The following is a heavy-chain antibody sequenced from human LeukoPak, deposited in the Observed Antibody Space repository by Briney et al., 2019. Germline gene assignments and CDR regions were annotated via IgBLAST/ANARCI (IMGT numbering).Heavy chain of an antibody. CDR2: IYYSGST. CDR1: GYSISSGDY. V-gene: IGHV4-38-2*02. CDR3: ARDRGSSWGAVAGNFDY. D-gene: IGHD6-19*01. J-gene: IGHJ4*02. Sequence: PSETLSLTCTVSGYSISSGDYWGWIRPPPGKGLEWIGSIYYSGSTNYKPSLKSRVTMSLDMSKNQFSLRLSSVTAADTAVYYCARDRGSSWGAVAGNFDYWGQGTLVTVSS.